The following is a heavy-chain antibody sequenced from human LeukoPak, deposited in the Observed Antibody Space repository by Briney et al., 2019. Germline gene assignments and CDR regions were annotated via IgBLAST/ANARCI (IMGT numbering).Heavy chain of an antibody. CDR1: GGSINNYY. D-gene: IGHD4-17*01. V-gene: IGHV4-59*08. CDR3: ARHFDNGDYKKTFDI. Sequence: SETLSLTCTVSGGSINNYYWTWIRQPPGKGLEWIRQPPGKGLEWIGYIYYSGNTIYNPSLKSRVTISADTSKNHFSLKLSSVTAADTAVYYCARHFDNGDYKKTFDIWGQGTMVTVSS. CDR2: IYYSGNT. J-gene: IGHJ3*02.